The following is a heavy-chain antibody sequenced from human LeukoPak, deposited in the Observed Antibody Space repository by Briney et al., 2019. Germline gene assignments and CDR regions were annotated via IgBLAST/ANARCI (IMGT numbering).Heavy chain of an antibody. CDR2: ISSRGSYL. D-gene: IGHD1-1*01. J-gene: IGHJ6*02. CDR3: AGNWNLGGLDV. V-gene: IGHV3-21*01. CDR1: GFTFSSYA. Sequence: GGSLRLSCAASGFTFSSYAMSWVRQAPGKGLEWVSSISSRGSYLHYADSVRGRFTISRDNAKNSLYLQMSSLRPEDTAMYYCAGNWNLGGLDVWGQGTTVTVSS.